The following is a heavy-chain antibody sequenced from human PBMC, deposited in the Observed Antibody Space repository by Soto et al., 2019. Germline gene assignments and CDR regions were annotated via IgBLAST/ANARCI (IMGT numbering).Heavy chain of an antibody. CDR2: IDSGDGTT. V-gene: IGHV3-11*01. CDR3: VRPYYSSRWFPFDR. Sequence: PGGSLRLSCTGSVFDFGDYYMSWIRQSPGKWLEWVSYIDSGDGTTYYTDSMKGRFTISRDNAKKTVYLQMSSLRVEDTALYYCVRPYYSSRWFPFDRWGQGTLVSVSS. CDR1: VFDFGDYY. J-gene: IGHJ4*02. D-gene: IGHD2-2*01.